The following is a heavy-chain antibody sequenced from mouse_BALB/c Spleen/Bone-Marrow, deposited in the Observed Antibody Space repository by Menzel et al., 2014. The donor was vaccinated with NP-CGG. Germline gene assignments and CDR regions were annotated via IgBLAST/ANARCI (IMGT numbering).Heavy chain of an antibody. CDR1: GYTFTSYW. V-gene: IGHV1S41*01. J-gene: IGHJ1*01. Sequence: DLVKPGASVNLSCKASGYTFTSYWINWIKQRPGQGLEWIGRIAPGSGSTYYNEMFKGKATLTVDTSSSTAYIQLSSLSSEDSAVYFCARSRDGYFDVWGAGTTVPVSS. CDR2: IAPGSGST. CDR3: ARSRDGYFDV.